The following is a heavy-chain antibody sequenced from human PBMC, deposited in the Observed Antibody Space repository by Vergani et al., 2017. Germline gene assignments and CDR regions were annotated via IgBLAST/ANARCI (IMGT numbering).Heavy chain of an antibody. CDR2: ISGSGGST. D-gene: IGHD6-19*01. CDR3: AKHSGWVVAFLEN. V-gene: IGHV3-23*04. J-gene: IGHJ4*02. Sequence: EVQLVESGGGLVQPGGSLRLSCAASGFTFSSYWMSWVRQAPGKGLEWVSAISGSGGSTYYADSVKGRFTIPRDNSKNTLYLQMNSLRAEDTAVYYCAKHSGWVVAFLENWGQGTLVTVSS. CDR1: GFTFSSYW.